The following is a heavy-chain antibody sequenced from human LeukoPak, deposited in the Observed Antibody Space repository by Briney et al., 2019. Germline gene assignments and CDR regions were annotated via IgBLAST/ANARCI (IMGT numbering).Heavy chain of an antibody. Sequence: PGGSLRLSCAASGFTFSNYYMTWVRQAPGKGLEWVANIKQGGSDKYYVDSVKGRFTISRDNAKNSLYLQMDSLRAEDTAVYYCAREGVVVVAATTTDDAFDIWGQGTMVTVSS. CDR2: IKQGGSDK. V-gene: IGHV3-7*01. CDR3: AREGVVVVAATTTDDAFDI. D-gene: IGHD2-15*01. CDR1: GFTFSNYY. J-gene: IGHJ3*02.